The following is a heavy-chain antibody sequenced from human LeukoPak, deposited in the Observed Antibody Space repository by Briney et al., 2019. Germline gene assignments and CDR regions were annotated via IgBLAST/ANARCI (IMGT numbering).Heavy chain of an antibody. Sequence: ASVKVSCKASGYTFTSYDMHWVRQAPGQGLEWMGWINPNSGGTNYAQKFQGRVTMTRDTSISTAYMELSRLRSDDTAVYYCARGLGAAAAIIDYWGQGTLVTVSS. D-gene: IGHD6-13*01. CDR1: GYTFTSYD. CDR3: ARGLGAAAAIIDY. CDR2: INPNSGGT. V-gene: IGHV1-2*02. J-gene: IGHJ4*02.